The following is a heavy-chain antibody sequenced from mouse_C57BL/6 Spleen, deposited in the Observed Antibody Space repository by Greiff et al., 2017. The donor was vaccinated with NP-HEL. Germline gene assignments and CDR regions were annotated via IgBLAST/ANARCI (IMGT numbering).Heavy chain of an antibody. D-gene: IGHD1-1*01. Sequence: QVQLQQPGAELVMPGASVKLSCKASGYTFTSYWMHWVKQRPGQGLEWIGEIDPSDSYTNYNQKFKDKSTLTVDKSSSTAYMQLSSLTSEDSAVYYCSRGYGSPYYYDMDYWGQGTSVTVSS. V-gene: IGHV1-69*01. CDR2: IDPSDSYT. CDR1: GYTFTSYW. J-gene: IGHJ4*01. CDR3: SRGYGSPYYYDMDY.